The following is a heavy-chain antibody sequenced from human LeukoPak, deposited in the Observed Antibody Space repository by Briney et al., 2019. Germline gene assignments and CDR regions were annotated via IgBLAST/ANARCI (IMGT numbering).Heavy chain of an antibody. CDR2: ISSSSSYI. D-gene: IGHD5-24*01. CDR1: GFTFSSYS. V-gene: IGHV3-21*01. Sequence: GSLRLSCAASGFTFSSYSMNWVRQAPGKGLEWVSSISSSSSYIYYADSVKGRFTISRDNAKNSLYLQMNSLRAEDTAVYYCAREMATTIHDAFDIWGQGTMVTVSS. J-gene: IGHJ3*02. CDR3: AREMATTIHDAFDI.